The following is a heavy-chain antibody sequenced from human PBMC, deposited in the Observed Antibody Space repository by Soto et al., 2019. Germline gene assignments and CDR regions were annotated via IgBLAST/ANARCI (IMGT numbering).Heavy chain of an antibody. CDR1: GFTVSSNY. J-gene: IGHJ6*04. Sequence: GGSLRLSCAASGFTVSSNYMSWVRQAPGKGLEWVSVIYSGGSTYYANSVKGRFTISRDNSKNTLYLQMNSLRAEDTAVYYCARDLGVYCSSTSCYGIWGKGTTVTVSS. V-gene: IGHV3-66*01. CDR3: ARDLGVYCSSTSCYGI. D-gene: IGHD2-2*01. CDR2: IYSGGST.